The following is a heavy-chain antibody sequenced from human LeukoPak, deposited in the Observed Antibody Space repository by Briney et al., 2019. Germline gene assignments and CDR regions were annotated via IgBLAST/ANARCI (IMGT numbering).Heavy chain of an antibody. CDR2: KNPNSGNP. J-gene: IGHJ4*02. Sequence: ASVKVSCKASVYTFTSYDINWVRQATGQGLEWMGWKNPNSGNPGYAQKFQGRVTITRNTSISTAYMELTSLRSEDPAVYYCARYWSSTSCYSVFDYWGQGTLVTVSS. D-gene: IGHD2-2*01. V-gene: IGHV1-8*03. CDR1: VYTFTSYD. CDR3: ARYWSSTSCYSVFDY.